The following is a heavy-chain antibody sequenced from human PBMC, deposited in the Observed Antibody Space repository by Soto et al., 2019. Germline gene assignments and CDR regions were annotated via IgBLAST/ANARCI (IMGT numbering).Heavy chain of an antibody. D-gene: IGHD2-21*01. V-gene: IGHV3-48*03. CDR3: VSQGVNNHYGMDV. CDR2: ISSSGSTM. J-gene: IGHJ6*02. CDR1: GFTFRSYE. Sequence: PVGSLRLSCAASGFTFRSYEMDGVRQAPGKGLQWVSYISSSGSTMYYADSVKGRFTISRDNAKNSLYLQMNSLRAEDTAVYYCVSQGVNNHYGMDVWGQGITVTVSS.